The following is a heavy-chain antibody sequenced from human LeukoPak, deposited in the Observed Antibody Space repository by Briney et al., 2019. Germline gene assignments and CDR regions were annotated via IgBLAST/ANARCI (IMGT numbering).Heavy chain of an antibody. CDR3: ARYVVYGSGKYYFDY. V-gene: IGHV4-59*08. CDR1: GASISSYY. D-gene: IGHD3-10*01. Sequence: PSETLSLTCTVSGASISSYYWNWIRQPPGKGLEWIGYIYYSGNTNYNPSLKSRVTMSVDTSENQFSLKLSSVTAADTAVYYCARYVVYGSGKYYFDYWGQGTLVTVSS. J-gene: IGHJ4*02. CDR2: IYYSGNT.